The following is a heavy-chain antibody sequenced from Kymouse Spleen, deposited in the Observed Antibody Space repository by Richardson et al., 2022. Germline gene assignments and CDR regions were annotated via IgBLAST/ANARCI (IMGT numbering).Heavy chain of an antibody. V-gene: IGHV3-15*01. Sequence: EVQLVESGGGLVKPGGSLRLSCAASGFTFSNAWMSWVRQAPGKGLEWVGRIKSKTDGGTTDYAAPVKGRFTISRDDSKNTLYLQMNSLKTEDTAVYYCTTDRTTGTTGDFDYWGQGTLVTVSS. D-gene: IGHD1-7*01. J-gene: IGHJ4*02. CDR1: GFTFSNAW. CDR2: IKSKTDGGTT. CDR3: TTDRTTGTTGDFDY.